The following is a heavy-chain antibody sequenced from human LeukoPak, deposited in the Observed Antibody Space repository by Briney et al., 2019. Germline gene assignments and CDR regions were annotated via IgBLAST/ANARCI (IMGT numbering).Heavy chain of an antibody. CDR3: AKGSKYYDFWSGYITSS. V-gene: IGHV3-23*01. D-gene: IGHD3-3*01. CDR1: GFTFSGYA. Sequence: PGGSLRLSCAASGFTFSGYAMSWVRQAPGKGLEWVSAISGSGGSTYYADSVKGRFTISRDNSKNTLYLQMNSLRAEDTAVYYCAKGSKYYDFWSGYITSSRGQGTLVTVSS. CDR2: ISGSGGST. J-gene: IGHJ4*02.